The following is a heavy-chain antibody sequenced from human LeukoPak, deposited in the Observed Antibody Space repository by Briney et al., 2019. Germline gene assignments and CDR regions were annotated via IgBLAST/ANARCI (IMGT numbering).Heavy chain of an antibody. CDR3: ARGRYCSSTSCSQRRYYYYGMDV. J-gene: IGHJ6*02. CDR1: GGSISSGGYS. V-gene: IGHV4-30-2*01. CDR2: IYHSGST. Sequence: PSQTLSLTCAVSGGSISSGGYSWSWIRQPPGKGLEWIGYIYHSGSTYYNPSLKSRVTISVDRSKNQFSLKLSSVTAVDTAVYYCARGRYCSSTSCSQRRYYYYGMDVWGQGTTVTVSS. D-gene: IGHD2-2*01.